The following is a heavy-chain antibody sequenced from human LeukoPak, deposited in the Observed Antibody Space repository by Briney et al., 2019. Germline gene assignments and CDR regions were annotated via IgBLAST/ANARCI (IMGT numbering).Heavy chain of an antibody. J-gene: IGHJ4*02. V-gene: IGHV3-48*01. CDR1: GFTFSSYS. Sequence: GGSLRLSCAASGFTFSSYSMNWVRQAPGEGLEWVSHISSSSSTIYYADSVKGRFTISRDNAKNSLYLQMNSLRAEDTAVYYCARETPDIVVVPAANFDYWGQGTLVTVSS. CDR3: ARETPDIVVVPAANFDY. D-gene: IGHD2-2*01. CDR2: ISSSSSTI.